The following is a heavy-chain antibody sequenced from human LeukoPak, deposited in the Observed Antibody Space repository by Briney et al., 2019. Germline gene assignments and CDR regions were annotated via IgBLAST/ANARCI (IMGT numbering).Heavy chain of an antibody. CDR1: GFTFSDYY. V-gene: IGHV3-11*04. J-gene: IGHJ4*02. CDR3: AREVTMLRGVIYFDL. Sequence: GGSLRLSCAASGFTFSDYYMSWIRQAPGKGLEWISYISSSGSTIYYSDSVRGQFTISRDNAKNSVFLQMKSLRAEDTAVYYCAREVTMLRGVIYFDLWGQGTPVTVSS. CDR2: ISSSGSTI. D-gene: IGHD3-10*01.